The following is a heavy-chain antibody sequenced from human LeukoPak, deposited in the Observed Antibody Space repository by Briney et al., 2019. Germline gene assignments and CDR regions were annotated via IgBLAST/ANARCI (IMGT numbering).Heavy chain of an antibody. D-gene: IGHD3-10*01. CDR3: AKDFGGLNDY. CDR2: ISWNSGSI. V-gene: IGHV3-9*01. Sequence: GGSLRLSCAASGFTFDDYAMHWVRQAPGKGLEWVSGISWNSGSIGYADSVKGRFTISRDNSKNTLYLQMNSLRAEDTAVYYCAKDFGGLNDYWGQGTLVTVSS. J-gene: IGHJ4*02. CDR1: GFTFDDYA.